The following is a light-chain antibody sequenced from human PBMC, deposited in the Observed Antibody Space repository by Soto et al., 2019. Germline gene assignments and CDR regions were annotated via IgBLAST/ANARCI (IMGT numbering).Light chain of an antibody. V-gene: IGLV2-23*03. CDR2: EGS. Sequence: QSVLTQPASVSGSPGQSITISCTGTSSDVGTYNLVSWYQQYPGEAPKLIIYEGSKRPSGVSNRVSGSQSGNTASLTISGLQAEDEADYYCCSYAGSSTFVFGGGTKLTVL. CDR3: CSYAGSSTFV. J-gene: IGLJ2*01. CDR1: SSDVGTYNL.